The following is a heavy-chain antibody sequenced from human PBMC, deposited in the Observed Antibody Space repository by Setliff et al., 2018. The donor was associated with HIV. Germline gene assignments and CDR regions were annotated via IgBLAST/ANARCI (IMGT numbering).Heavy chain of an antibody. CDR3: ARGTCSGCYLSDY. CDR1: GYTFSTNA. D-gene: IGHD6-19*01. J-gene: IGHJ4*02. V-gene: IGHV1-3*01. Sequence: ASVKVSCKAFGYTFSTNAIHWVRQAPGQRLEWMGYINAGDDNTRYSEKFQGRVTITRDTSANTAYMELSSLRSEDTAVYYCARGTCSGCYLSDYWGLGTLVTVSS. CDR2: INAGDDNT.